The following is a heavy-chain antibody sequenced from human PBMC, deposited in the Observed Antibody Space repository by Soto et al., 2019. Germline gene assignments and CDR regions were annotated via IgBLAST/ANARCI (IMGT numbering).Heavy chain of an antibody. D-gene: IGHD2-15*01. V-gene: IGHV4-31*03. CDR1: AGSITTGGYY. J-gene: IGHJ4*02. CDR3: ARTKCSGGSCYSWSLDY. CDR2: RYYSEST. Sequence: SETLSLTCTVSAGSITTGGYYWSWIRQLPGKGLEWIGHRYYSESTYYNPSLKSRVSIPLDTSKNQFSLKLSFVTAADTAMYYCARTKCSGGSCYSWSLDYWGQGTPVTVSS.